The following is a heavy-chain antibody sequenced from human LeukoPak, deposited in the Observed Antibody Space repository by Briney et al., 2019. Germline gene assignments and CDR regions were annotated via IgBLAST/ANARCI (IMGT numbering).Heavy chain of an antibody. Sequence: GGSLRLSCAASGFTFSTYWMTWVHQAPGKGLEWVANINQDGSERFYVDSVKGRFTISRDNAKKMLFLQMNSLRAEDTAVYYCARDNSYDILSNFDYWGQGTLVTVSS. J-gene: IGHJ4*02. CDR2: INQDGSER. D-gene: IGHD3-9*01. CDR3: ARDNSYDILSNFDY. CDR1: GFTFSTYW. V-gene: IGHV3-7*01.